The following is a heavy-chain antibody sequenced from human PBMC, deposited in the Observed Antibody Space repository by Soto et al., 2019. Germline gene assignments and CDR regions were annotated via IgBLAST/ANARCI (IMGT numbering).Heavy chain of an antibody. V-gene: IGHV3-53*01. CDR2: MYSCGDI. D-gene: IGHD1-26*01. CDR1: GFTVNTNY. J-gene: IGHJ4*01. CDR3: VSRIPSGVFDY. Sequence: GALRVCSLDSGFTVNTNYMVWVRQAPGRGLEWVSAMYSCGDIHYADSVKGRFTISIDTSENTLYLRMDKLRVEDTAVYFCVSRIPSGVFDYWGQGTLVTVSS.